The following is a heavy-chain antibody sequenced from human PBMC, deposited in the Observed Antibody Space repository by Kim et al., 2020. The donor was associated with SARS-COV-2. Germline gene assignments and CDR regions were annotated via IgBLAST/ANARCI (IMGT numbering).Heavy chain of an antibody. CDR1: GFTFTKVW. V-gene: IGHV3-15*01. CDR3: TTNGWTFDY. J-gene: IGHJ4*02. CDR2: IISEVDGGAT. D-gene: IGHD6-19*01. Sequence: GGSLRLSCAASGFTFTKVWMNWVRQAPGKGLQWVGRIISEVDGGATEYAAALKGRFIISRDDSKNMIYLQMNSLKTEDTAVYYCTTNGWTFDYWGQGTLVTVSS.